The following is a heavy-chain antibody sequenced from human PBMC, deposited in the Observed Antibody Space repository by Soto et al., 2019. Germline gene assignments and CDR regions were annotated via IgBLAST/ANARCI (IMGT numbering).Heavy chain of an antibody. J-gene: IGHJ4*02. CDR1: GGSISSYY. Sequence: SETLSLTCTVSGGSISSYYWSWIRQPPGKGLEWIGYIYYSGSTYYNPSLKSRVTISVDTSKNQFSPKLSSVTAADTAVYYCARGFGNGDYDYWGQGTLVTVSS. CDR2: IYYSGST. CDR3: ARGFGNGDYDY. D-gene: IGHD4-17*01. V-gene: IGHV4-59*12.